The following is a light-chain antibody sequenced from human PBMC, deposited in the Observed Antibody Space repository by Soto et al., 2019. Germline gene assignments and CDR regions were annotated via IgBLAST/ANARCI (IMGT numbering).Light chain of an antibody. CDR3: QQYNQWPHP. V-gene: IGKV3-15*01. CDR2: GAS. CDR1: QSISRT. J-gene: IGKJ4*01. Sequence: EILMTQSPATLSVSPGEGLTLSCRASQSISRTLAWYQQRPGQAPRLLIYGASSRATGIPAKFSASGSGTEFTLTITSLQSEDFAVYYCQQYNQWPHPFGGGTKVDIK.